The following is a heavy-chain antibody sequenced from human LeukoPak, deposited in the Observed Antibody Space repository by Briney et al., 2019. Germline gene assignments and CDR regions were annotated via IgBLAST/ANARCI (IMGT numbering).Heavy chain of an antibody. CDR2: ISYDGSNK. D-gene: IGHD3-22*01. Sequence: PGGSLRLSCAASGFTFSNYGMHWVRQAPGKGLEWVAVISYDGSNKYYADSVKGRFTISRDNSKNTLYLQMNSLRAEDTAVYYCAKGIRGYYDSSGQPWGQGTLVTVSS. J-gene: IGHJ4*02. V-gene: IGHV3-30*18. CDR1: GFTFSNYG. CDR3: AKGIRGYYDSSGQP.